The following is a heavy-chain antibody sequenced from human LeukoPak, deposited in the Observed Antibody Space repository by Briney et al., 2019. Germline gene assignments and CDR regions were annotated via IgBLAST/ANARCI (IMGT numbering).Heavy chain of an antibody. CDR1: GFTFSSYS. CDR3: AREYCSSTSCYLGGLYYYYGMDV. CDR2: ISSSSSYI. J-gene: IGHJ6*02. D-gene: IGHD2-2*01. V-gene: IGHV3-21*01. Sequence: GGSLRLSCAASGFTFSSYSMNWVRQAPGKGLEWVSSISSSSSYIYYADSVKGRFTISRDNAKNSLYLQMNSLRAEDTAVYYCAREYCSSTSCYLGGLYYYYGMDVWGQGTTVTVSS.